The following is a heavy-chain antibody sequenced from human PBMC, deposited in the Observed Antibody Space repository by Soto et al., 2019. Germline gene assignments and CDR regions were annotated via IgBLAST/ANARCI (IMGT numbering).Heavy chain of an antibody. D-gene: IGHD1-26*01. CDR3: ARQNSGSYREMDY. J-gene: IGHJ4*02. Sequence: LSLTCTVSGGSISSSSYYWGWIRQPPGKGLEWIGSIYYSGSTYYNPSLKSRVTISVDTSKNQFSLKLSSVTAADTAVYYCARQNSGSYREMDYWGQGTLVTVSS. V-gene: IGHV4-39*01. CDR2: IYYSGST. CDR1: GGSISSSSYY.